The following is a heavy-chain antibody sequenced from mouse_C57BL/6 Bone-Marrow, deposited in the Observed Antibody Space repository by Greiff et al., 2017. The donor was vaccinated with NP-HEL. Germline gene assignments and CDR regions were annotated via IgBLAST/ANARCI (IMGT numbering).Heavy chain of an antibody. D-gene: IGHD2-4*01. Sequence: QVQLQQSGAELVKPGASVKVSCKASGYTFTSYWMHWVKQRPGQGLEWIGRIHPSDSDTNYNQKFKGKATLTVDKSSSTAYMQLSSLTSEDSAVYYCAIEAYDYDRAGFAYWGQGTLVTVSA. CDR2: IHPSDSDT. CDR3: AIEAYDYDRAGFAY. V-gene: IGHV1-74*01. CDR1: GYTFTSYW. J-gene: IGHJ3*01.